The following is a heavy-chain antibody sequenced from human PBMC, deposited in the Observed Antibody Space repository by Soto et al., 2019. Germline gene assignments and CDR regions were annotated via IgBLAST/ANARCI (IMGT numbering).Heavy chain of an antibody. Sequence: ASVKVSWKASGYTCASYDMHWVRQAPGQGLEWMGIINPSGGSTSYAQKFQGRVTMTRDTSTSTVYMELSSLRSEDTAVYYCARDQVGATLPAWGQGTLVTVSS. D-gene: IGHD1-26*01. CDR3: ARDQVGATLPA. J-gene: IGHJ5*02. CDR2: INPSGGST. CDR1: GYTCASYD. V-gene: IGHV1-46*01.